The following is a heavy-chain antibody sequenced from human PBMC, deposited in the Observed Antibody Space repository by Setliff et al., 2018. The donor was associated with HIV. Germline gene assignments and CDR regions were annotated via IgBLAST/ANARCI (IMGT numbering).Heavy chain of an antibody. D-gene: IGHD2-2*01. CDR2: SCFSESH. CDR1: GDSISNPNYY. J-gene: IGHJ4*02. Sequence: SETLSLTCSVSGDSISNPNYYWGWTRQPPGKGLEWIGCSCFSESHSYNPSLSSRVTISVDTSTNQFSLRLSSVTAADTAVYYCARQGFVPLGAYQFDYWGPGTLVTVSS. CDR3: ARQGFVPLGAYQFDY. V-gene: IGHV4-39*01.